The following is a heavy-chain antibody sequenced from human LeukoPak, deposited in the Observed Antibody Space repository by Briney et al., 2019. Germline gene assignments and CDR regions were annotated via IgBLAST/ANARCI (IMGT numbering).Heavy chain of an antibody. D-gene: IGHD1-20*01. Sequence: SETLSLTCTVSGGSIGNYYWSWIRQPAGKGLEWIGRIYSSGNSNYDPSLKSRVTMSVDTSKNQFSLKLSSVTAADTAVYYCARGSRIRGTTSIFDYWGQGALVTVSS. CDR1: GGSIGNYY. CDR2: IYSSGNS. J-gene: IGHJ4*02. CDR3: ARGSRIRGTTSIFDY. V-gene: IGHV4-4*07.